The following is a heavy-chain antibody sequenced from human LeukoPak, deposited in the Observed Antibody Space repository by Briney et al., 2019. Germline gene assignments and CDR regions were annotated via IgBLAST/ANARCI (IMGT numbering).Heavy chain of an antibody. J-gene: IGHJ4*02. CDR2: IYYSGST. CDR3: ARLYYSYGIMDFDY. Sequence: PSETLSLTCAVSGYSISSGYYWGWIRQPPGKGLEWIGSIYYSGSTYYNPSLKSRVTISVDTSKNQFSLKLSSVTAADTAVYYCARLYYSYGIMDFDYWGQGTLVTVSS. V-gene: IGHV4-38-2*01. CDR1: GYSISSGYY. D-gene: IGHD5-18*01.